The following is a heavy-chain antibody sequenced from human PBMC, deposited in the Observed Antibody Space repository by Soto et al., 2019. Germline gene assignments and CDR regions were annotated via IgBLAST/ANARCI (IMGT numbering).Heavy chain of an antibody. J-gene: IGHJ6*02. CDR2: IYFSGST. CDR3: ATLMGAPTYYCRGIDG. D-gene: IGHD1-26*01. Sequence: QVQLQESGPGLVMPSETLSLTCTVSGDFSSSFYWSWIRQSPGKGLVWLGYIYFSGSTTYNPSLKGRFTMSIHTPKNQFSLQQTSVTAADTAVYYCATLMGAPTYYCRGIDGWGQGTTVTASS. V-gene: IGHV4-59*01. CDR1: GDFSSSFY.